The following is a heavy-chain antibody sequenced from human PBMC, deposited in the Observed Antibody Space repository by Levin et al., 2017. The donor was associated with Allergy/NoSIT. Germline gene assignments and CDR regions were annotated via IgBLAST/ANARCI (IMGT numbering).Heavy chain of an antibody. CDR1: GFTFSNAW. D-gene: IGHD3-22*01. Sequence: GESLKISCAASGFTFSNAWMSWVRQAPGKGLEWVGRIKSKTDGGTTDYAAPVKGRFTISRDDSKNTLYLQMNSLKTEDTAVYYCTTTPQGYYDSSGYYPNWGQGTLVTVSS. J-gene: IGHJ4*02. V-gene: IGHV3-15*01. CDR2: IKSKTDGGTT. CDR3: TTTPQGYYDSSGYYPN.